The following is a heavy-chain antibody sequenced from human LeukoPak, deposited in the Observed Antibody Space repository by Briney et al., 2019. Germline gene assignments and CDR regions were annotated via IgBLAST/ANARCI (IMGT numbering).Heavy chain of an antibody. CDR1: GYTFTSYG. CDR2: INPNSGGT. V-gene: IGHV1-2*02. J-gene: IGHJ6*03. D-gene: IGHD6-13*01. Sequence: ASVKVSCKASGYTFTSYGISWVRQAPGQGLEWMGWINPNSGGTNYAQKFQGRVTMTRDTSISTAYMELSRLRSDDTAVYYCARDRGSSWTNTYYYYMDVWGKGTTVTISS. CDR3: ARDRGSSWTNTYYYYMDV.